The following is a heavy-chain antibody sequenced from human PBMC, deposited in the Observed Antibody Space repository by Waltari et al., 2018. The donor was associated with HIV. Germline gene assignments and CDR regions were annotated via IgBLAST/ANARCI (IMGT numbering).Heavy chain of an antibody. CDR2: ISPDNGNT. V-gene: IGHV1-18*01. J-gene: IGHJ4*02. CDR3: ARGGMSGTGVDY. CDR1: GYTFTSYG. D-gene: IGHD1-1*01. Sequence: QVQLVQSGAEVKKPGASVKVSCKGFGYTFTSYGISWLRKDPGQGLEWMGWISPDNGNTNYAQKLRGRVTMTTDTSTSTAYMELISLTSDDTAVYYCARGGMSGTGVDYWGQGTLVTVSS.